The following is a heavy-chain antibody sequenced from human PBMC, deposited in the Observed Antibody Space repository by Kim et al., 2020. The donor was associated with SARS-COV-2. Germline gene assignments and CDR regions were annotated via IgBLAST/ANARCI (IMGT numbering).Heavy chain of an antibody. J-gene: IGHJ4*02. CDR3: ARDSPLGELIDY. V-gene: IGHV3-30*04. D-gene: IGHD3-16*01. CDR1: GFTFSSYA. CDR2: ISYDGSNK. Sequence: GGSLRLFCAASGFTFSSYAMHWVRQAPGKGLEWVAVISYDGSNKYYADSVKGRFTISRDNSKNTLYLQMNSLRAEDTAVYYCARDSPLGELIDYWGQGTLVTVSS.